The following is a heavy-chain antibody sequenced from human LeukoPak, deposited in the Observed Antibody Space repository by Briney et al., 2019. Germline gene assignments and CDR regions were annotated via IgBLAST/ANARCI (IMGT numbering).Heavy chain of an antibody. Sequence: GASLQTSCKGSGYSFTSYWIGWVRQLPGKGLEWMGIIYPGDSDTRYSPSFQGQVTISADKSISTAYLQWSSLKASDTAMYYCARLRKGGGKVGDYWGQGTLVTVSS. D-gene: IGHD2-15*01. CDR2: IYPGDSDT. CDR1: GYSFTSYW. CDR3: ARLRKGGGKVGDY. J-gene: IGHJ4*02. V-gene: IGHV5-51*01.